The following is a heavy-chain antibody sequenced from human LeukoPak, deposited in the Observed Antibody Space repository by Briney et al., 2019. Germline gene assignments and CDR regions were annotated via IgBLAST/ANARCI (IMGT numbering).Heavy chain of an antibody. Sequence: ASVKVSCKASGYTFTSYDINWVRQATGQGLEWMGWMNPNSGNTGYAQRFQGRVTITRNTSISTAYMELSSLRSEDTAVYYCARGFPPPSGWSDYWGQGTLVTVSS. CDR1: GYTFTSYD. CDR2: MNPNSGNT. J-gene: IGHJ4*02. D-gene: IGHD6-19*01. V-gene: IGHV1-8*03. CDR3: ARGFPPPSGWSDY.